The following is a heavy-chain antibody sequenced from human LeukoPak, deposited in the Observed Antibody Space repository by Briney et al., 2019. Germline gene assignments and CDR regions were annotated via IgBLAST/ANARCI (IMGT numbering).Heavy chain of an antibody. CDR1: GFTFGDYA. V-gene: IGHV3-49*03. CDR3: TRLSHSSSSDKRGPDGAKSQLATEIDY. D-gene: IGHD2-2*01. Sequence: GGSLRLSCTASGFTFGDYAMSWFRQAPGKGLEWVGFIRSKAYGGTAEYAASVKGRFTISRDDSKSIAYLQMNSLKTEDTAVYYCTRLSHSSSSDKRGPDGAKSQLATEIDYWGQGTLVTVSS. J-gene: IGHJ4*02. CDR2: IRSKAYGGTA.